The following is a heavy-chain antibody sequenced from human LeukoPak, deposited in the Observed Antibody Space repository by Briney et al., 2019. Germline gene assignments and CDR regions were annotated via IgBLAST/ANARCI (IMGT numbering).Heavy chain of an antibody. CDR1: GYTLSTFG. V-gene: IGHV1-3*01. D-gene: IGHD6-19*01. J-gene: IGHJ3*02. CDR2: INGGNGNT. CDR3: ARDLGPGIAVAGYDAFDI. Sequence: GASVKVSCKASGYTLSTFGIHWVRQAPGQSLEWMGWINGGNGNTKYSQKFQGRVAIIMDTSANTAYMELSSLRSEDTAVYYCARDLGPGIAVAGYDAFDIWGQGTMVTVSS.